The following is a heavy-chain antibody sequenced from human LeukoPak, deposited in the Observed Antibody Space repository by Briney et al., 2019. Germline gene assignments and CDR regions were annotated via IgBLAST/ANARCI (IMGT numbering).Heavy chain of an antibody. Sequence: GASVKVSCKVSGYTLTELSMHWVRQAPGKGLEWMGGFDPEDGETIYAQKFQGRVTMTEDTSTDTAYMELSSLRSDDTAVYYCARGAAVGQTRDYWGQGTLVTVSS. D-gene: IGHD6-13*01. J-gene: IGHJ4*02. CDR1: GYTLTELS. CDR3: ARGAAVGQTRDY. CDR2: FDPEDGET. V-gene: IGHV1-24*01.